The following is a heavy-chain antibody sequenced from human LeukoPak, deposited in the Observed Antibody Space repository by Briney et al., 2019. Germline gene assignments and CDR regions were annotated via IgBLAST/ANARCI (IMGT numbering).Heavy chain of an antibody. Sequence: PGGPLRHSCAASGFTFSSYSMNWVRQAPGKGLEWVSSISSRSSYIYYADSVKGRFTISRDNAKNSLYLQMNSLRAEDTAVYYCATGPSNWSDFGVVVWGQGTLVTVSS. D-gene: IGHD1-20*01. CDR3: ATGPSNWSDFGVVV. CDR1: GFTFSSYS. V-gene: IGHV3-21*01. J-gene: IGHJ4*02. CDR2: ISSRSSYI.